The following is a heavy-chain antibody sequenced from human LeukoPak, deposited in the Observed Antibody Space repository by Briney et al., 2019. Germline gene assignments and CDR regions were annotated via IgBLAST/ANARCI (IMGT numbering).Heavy chain of an antibody. J-gene: IGHJ4*02. D-gene: IGHD4-17*01. CDR3: AGPTTSIDY. V-gene: IGHV4-59*01. Sequence: KPSGTLSLTCTVSGGSISSYYWSWIRQPPGKGLEWIGYIYYSGSTNYNPSLKSRVTISVDTSKNQFSLKLSSVTAADTAVYFCAGPTTSIDYWGQGTLVTVSS. CDR1: GGSISSYY. CDR2: IYYSGST.